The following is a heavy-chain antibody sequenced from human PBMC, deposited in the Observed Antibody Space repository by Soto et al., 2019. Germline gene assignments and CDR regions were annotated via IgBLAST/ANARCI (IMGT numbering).Heavy chain of an antibody. Sequence: GGSLRLSCAASGFTYSSYDMNWVRQAPGEGLEWVSSISSSGSTIYYADSVKDRFTISRDNAKNSLYLQMNSLRAEDTAVYYCARDRGYCSSTSCYNGGFDPWGQGTLVTVSS. V-gene: IGHV3-48*03. CDR2: ISSSGSTI. D-gene: IGHD2-2*02. CDR1: GFTYSSYD. J-gene: IGHJ5*02. CDR3: ARDRGYCSSTSCYNGGFDP.